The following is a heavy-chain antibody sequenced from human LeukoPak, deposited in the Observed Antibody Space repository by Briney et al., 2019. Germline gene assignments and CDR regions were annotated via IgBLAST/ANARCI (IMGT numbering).Heavy chain of an antibody. CDR1: VYTFTSYD. CDR3: ARVIWGPVDYYYMDV. D-gene: IGHD3-16*01. J-gene: IGHJ6*03. Sequence: ASVNVSCKASVYTFTSYDINWVRQATGQGLEWMGWMNPNSCNTGYAQKFQGRVTMTRNTSISTAYMELSSLRSEDTAVYYCARVIWGPVDYYYMDVWGKGTTVTVSS. CDR2: MNPNSCNT. V-gene: IGHV1-8*01.